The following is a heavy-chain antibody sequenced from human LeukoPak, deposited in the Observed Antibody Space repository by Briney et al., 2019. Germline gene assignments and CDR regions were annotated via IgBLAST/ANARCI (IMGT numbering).Heavy chain of an antibody. J-gene: IGHJ4*02. Sequence: PSETLSLTCAVSGYSISSGYYWGWIRQPPGKGLEWIGSIYHSGSTYYNPSLKSRVTISVDTSKNQFSLKLSSVTAADTAVYYCARPYGGSVFDYWGQGTLVTVSS. V-gene: IGHV4-38-2*01. CDR3: ARPYGGSVFDY. D-gene: IGHD4/OR15-4a*01. CDR1: GYSISSGYY. CDR2: IYHSGST.